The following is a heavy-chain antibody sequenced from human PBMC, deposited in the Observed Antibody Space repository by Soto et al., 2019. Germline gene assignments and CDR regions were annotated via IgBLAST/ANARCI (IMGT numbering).Heavy chain of an antibody. V-gene: IGHV4-30-2*01. Sequence: QMRLQESGSGLVKPSQTLSLTCAVSGGSLSSSAYSWSWIRQPPGKGLEWIGFIYQSGSTYYNPSLKSRVTMSLDRPKNQFSLKLSSVTAADTAVYYCARELLFYDSDGFSWDDAFDIWGQGTMVTVSS. CDR3: ARELLFYDSDGFSWDDAFDI. J-gene: IGHJ3*02. D-gene: IGHD3-22*01. CDR1: GGSLSSSAYS. CDR2: IYQSGST.